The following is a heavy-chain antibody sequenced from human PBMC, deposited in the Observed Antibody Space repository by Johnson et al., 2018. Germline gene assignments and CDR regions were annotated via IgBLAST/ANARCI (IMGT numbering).Heavy chain of an antibody. CDR3: ERGPTVVYYDYGMDV. CDR2: LYYSGRT. J-gene: IGHJ6*02. CDR1: GGSISSYS. Sequence: QVQLQESGPGLVKPSETXSLTCTVSGGSISSYSWSWIRPPPGKGLEWIGYLYYSGRTNYNTSLKSRVTISVDTSKNQFSLKLSSVTAAATAVYYCERGPTVVYYDYGMDVWGQGTTVTVSS. D-gene: IGHD4-23*01. V-gene: IGHV4-59*01.